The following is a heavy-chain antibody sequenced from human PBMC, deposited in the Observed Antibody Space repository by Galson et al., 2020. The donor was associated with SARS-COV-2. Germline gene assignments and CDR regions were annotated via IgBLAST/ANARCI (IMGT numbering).Heavy chain of an antibody. CDR2: ISYDGSNK. J-gene: IGHJ6*02. CDR3: ARVAGAWLVYYGMDV. D-gene: IGHD6-19*01. CDR1: GFTFSSYA. V-gene: IGHV3-30-3*01. Sequence: GGSLRLSCAASGFTFSSYAMHWVRQAPGKGLGRVAVISYDGSNKYYADSVKGRFTISRDNSKNTLYLQMNSLRAEDTAVYYCARVAGAWLVYYGMDVWGQGTTVTVSS.